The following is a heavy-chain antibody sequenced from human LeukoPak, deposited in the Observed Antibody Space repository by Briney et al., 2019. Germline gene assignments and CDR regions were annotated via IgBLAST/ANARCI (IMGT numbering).Heavy chain of an antibody. J-gene: IGHJ4*02. CDR2: ISYDGSNK. V-gene: IGHV3-30-3*01. D-gene: IGHD1-26*01. CDR1: GFTFSGYA. Sequence: GRSLRLSCAASGFTFSGYAMHWVRLAPGKGLEWVAVISYDGSNKYYADSVKGRFTISRDNSKNTLYLQMNSLRAEDTAVYYCARDGGSYDYWGQATLVTVSS. CDR3: ARDGGSYDY.